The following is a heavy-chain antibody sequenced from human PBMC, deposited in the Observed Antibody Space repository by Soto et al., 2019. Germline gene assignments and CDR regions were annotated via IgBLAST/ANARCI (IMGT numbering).Heavy chain of an antibody. Sequence: GGSLRLSCAASGFTFSSYGMHWVRQAPGKGLEWVAVIWYDGSNKYYADSVKGRFTISRDNSKNTLYLQMNSLRAEDTAVYYCARGVLGVVGLNDTPNFQHWGQGTLVTVSS. V-gene: IGHV3-33*01. CDR1: GFTFSSYG. CDR2: IWYDGSNK. D-gene: IGHD3-22*01. CDR3: ARGVLGVVGLNDTPNFQH. J-gene: IGHJ1*01.